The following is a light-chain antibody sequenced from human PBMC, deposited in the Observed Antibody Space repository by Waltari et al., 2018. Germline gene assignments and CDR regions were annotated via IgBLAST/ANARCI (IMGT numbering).Light chain of an antibody. CDR2: KFF. V-gene: IGKV2-24*01. Sequence: IVLTQTPLSSPVSLGQPASISCRSSQSLVHSDGNIYLNWLHQRPGQPPRLLIYKFFKRFSGVSDRFSGSGAGTDFTLKISRVEADDVGVYYCMQATHFPLTFGQGTRVEIK. CDR3: MQATHFPLT. J-gene: IGKJ1*01. CDR1: QSLVHSDGNIY.